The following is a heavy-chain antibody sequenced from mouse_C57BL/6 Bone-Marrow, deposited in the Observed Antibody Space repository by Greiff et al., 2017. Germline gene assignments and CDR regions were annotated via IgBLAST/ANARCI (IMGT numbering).Heavy chain of an antibody. J-gene: IGHJ3*01. V-gene: IGHV5-6*01. CDR1: GFTFSSYG. CDR3: ARNSGSSWFAY. CDR2: IISVGSYT. Sequence: EVKVVESGGDLVKPGGSLKLSCAASGFTFSSYGMSWVRQTQDKRLEWVATIISVGSYTYYPDSVKGLFTISRDNAKNTLYLQMSSLKSEDTAMYSCARNSGSSWFAYWGQGTLVTVSA. D-gene: IGHD1-1*01.